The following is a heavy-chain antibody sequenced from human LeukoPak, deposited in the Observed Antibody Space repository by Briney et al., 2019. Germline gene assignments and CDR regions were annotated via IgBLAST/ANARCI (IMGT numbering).Heavy chain of an antibody. Sequence: PGGSLRLSCAASGFTVSSNYMSWVRQAPGKGLEWVSVIYSGGSTYYADSVKGRFTISRDNSKNTLYLQMNSLRAEDTAVYYCASLPGYYYGQLYAFDIWGQGTMVTVSS. D-gene: IGHD3-10*01. V-gene: IGHV3-66*01. J-gene: IGHJ3*02. CDR3: ASLPGYYYGQLYAFDI. CDR2: IYSGGST. CDR1: GFTVSSNY.